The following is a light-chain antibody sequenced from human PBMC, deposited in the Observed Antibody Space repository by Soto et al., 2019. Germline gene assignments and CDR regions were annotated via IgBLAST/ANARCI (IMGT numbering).Light chain of an antibody. Sequence: IKMTQSPSSLSAYVGDSFTLTCRASQSISSYLNWYQHKPGQPPKLLIYAESSLQGGVPPRFSGTRSGTDFILTISSLQPEDSATYYCQQSFTIPLTFGQGTLLEIK. CDR1: QSISSY. V-gene: IGKV1-39*01. CDR2: AES. J-gene: IGKJ5*01. CDR3: QQSFTIPLT.